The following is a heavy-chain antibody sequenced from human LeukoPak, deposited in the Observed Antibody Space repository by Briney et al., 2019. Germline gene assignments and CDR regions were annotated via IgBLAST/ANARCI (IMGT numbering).Heavy chain of an antibody. CDR3: ARGRPDPQNSDYWDY. J-gene: IGHJ4*02. V-gene: IGHV4-59*13. CDR1: RGSISTYY. Sequence: SETLSLTCTISRGSISTYYWSWIRQTPGTTLKWIGNIHYTGRTRYNPSLESRVTMSLDTPKNEFSLGLTSMTAADSAVYYCARGRPDPQNSDYWDYWGQGILVTVSS. CDR2: IHYTGRT. D-gene: IGHD3-22*01.